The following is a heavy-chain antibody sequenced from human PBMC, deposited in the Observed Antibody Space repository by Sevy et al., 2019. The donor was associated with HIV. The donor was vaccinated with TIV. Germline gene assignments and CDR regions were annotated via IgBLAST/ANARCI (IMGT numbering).Heavy chain of an antibody. CDR3: AIGVYCCGGSCFDY. V-gene: IGHV3-9*01. Sequence: GGSLRLSCAASGFTFDDYAMHWVRQAPGKGLEWVSGISWNSGCTGYADSVMGRFTISRDNAKNSLYLQMNSLRAEDTALYYCAIGVYCCGGSCFDYWGQGALVTVSS. J-gene: IGHJ4*02. CDR2: ISWNSGCT. D-gene: IGHD2-15*01. CDR1: GFTFDDYA.